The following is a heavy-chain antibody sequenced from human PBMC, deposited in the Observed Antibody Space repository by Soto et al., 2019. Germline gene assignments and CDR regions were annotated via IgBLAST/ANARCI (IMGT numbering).Heavy chain of an antibody. CDR3: ARGGHCTNGVCSALDY. J-gene: IGHJ4*02. CDR2: IYYGGSA. V-gene: IGHV4-59*08. CDR1: GGSISTCY. Sequence: QVQLQESGPGLVKPSETLSLTCTVSGGSISTCYWNWIRQPPGKGLEWIGYIYYGGSANYNPSLKSRVTISVDTSKKQFSLKLSSVTAADTAVYYCARGGHCTNGVCSALDYWGQGTLVTVSS. D-gene: IGHD2-8*01.